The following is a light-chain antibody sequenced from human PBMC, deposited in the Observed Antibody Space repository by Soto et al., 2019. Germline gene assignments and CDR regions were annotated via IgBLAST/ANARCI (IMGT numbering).Light chain of an antibody. V-gene: IGKV3-15*01. J-gene: IGKJ4*01. CDR3: QQYNKWPLT. Sequence: EIVMTQSPATLSVTTGERATLSCRASQSVSSNLAWYQQKPGQAPRLFIYGASTRATGIPARFSGSGSGTEFTLTISSLQSEDFAVYYCQQYNKWPLTFGGGTKVEVK. CDR2: GAS. CDR1: QSVSSN.